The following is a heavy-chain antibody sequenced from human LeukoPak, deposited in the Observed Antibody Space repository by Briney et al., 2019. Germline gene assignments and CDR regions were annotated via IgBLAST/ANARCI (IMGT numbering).Heavy chain of an antibody. CDR2: VNYRGSP. D-gene: IGHD3-16*01. CDR3: SRSGLTGMREYERADYYYYGMDL. J-gene: IGHJ6*02. V-gene: IGHV4-34*01. Sequence: SETLSLTCDVPGGSFSGYLWSWIRQSPGKGLEWIGEVNYRGSPNYNPSLESRVTISVDTSKNQLSLKLTSVTAADAALYYCSRSGLTGMREYERADYYYYGMDLWGQGTAVTVFS. CDR1: GGSFSGYL.